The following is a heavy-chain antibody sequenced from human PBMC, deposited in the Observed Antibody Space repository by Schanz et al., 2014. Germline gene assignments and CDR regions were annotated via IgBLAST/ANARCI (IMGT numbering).Heavy chain of an antibody. Sequence: EVQLVQSGGGLVQPGGSLRLSCAASGFTFSRYWMQWVRQAPGKGLVWVSRIYMDGSGRDYGDSVKGRFVISRDNARSSLYLQMSSLRDGDTAVYYCASVIMVAGNHRDGRDVWGQGTTVIVSS. D-gene: IGHD6-19*01. CDR3: ASVIMVAGNHRDGRDV. CDR1: GFTFSRYW. J-gene: IGHJ6*02. CDR2: IYMDGSGR. V-gene: IGHV3-74*01.